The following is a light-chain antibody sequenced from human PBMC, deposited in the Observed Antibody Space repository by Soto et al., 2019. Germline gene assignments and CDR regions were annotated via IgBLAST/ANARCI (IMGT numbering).Light chain of an antibody. CDR2: WAS. CDR1: QSVLFSSNNKNY. CDR3: QQYYSPPWT. J-gene: IGKJ1*01. V-gene: IGKV4-1*01. Sequence: DIVMTQSPDSLAVSLGERATINCKSSQSVLFSSNNKNYLAWYQQKPGQSPKLLFYWASTRESGVPDRFSGSGSGTDFTLTISSLQAADVAVYFCQQYYSPPWTFGPGTKVDIK.